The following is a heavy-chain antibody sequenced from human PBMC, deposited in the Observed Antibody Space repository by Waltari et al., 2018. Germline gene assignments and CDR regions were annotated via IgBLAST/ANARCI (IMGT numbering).Heavy chain of an antibody. D-gene: IGHD3-3*01. V-gene: IGHV3-15*01. Sequence: EVQLVESGGGLVKPGGSLRLSCAASGFTFSNAWMSWVRQAPGKGLEVVGRIKSKTDGGTTDYAAPVKGRFTISRDDSKNTLYLQMNSLKTEDTAVYYCTTEIWSGYFPFDYWGQGTLVTVSS. J-gene: IGHJ4*02. CDR3: TTEIWSGYFPFDY. CDR2: IKSKTDGGTT. CDR1: GFTFSNAW.